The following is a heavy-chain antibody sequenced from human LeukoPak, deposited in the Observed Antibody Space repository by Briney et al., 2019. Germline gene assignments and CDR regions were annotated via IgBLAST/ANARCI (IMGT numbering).Heavy chain of an antibody. V-gene: IGHV3-23*01. CDR1: GGSISSSN. Sequence: ETLSLTCAVSGGSISSSNWWSWVRQPPGKGLEWVSAISGSGGSTYYADSVKGRFTISRDNSKNTLYLQMNSLRAEDTAVYYCAKDWGSYSVSDAFDIWGQGTMVTVSS. CDR2: ISGSGGST. J-gene: IGHJ3*02. D-gene: IGHD1-26*01. CDR3: AKDWGSYSVSDAFDI.